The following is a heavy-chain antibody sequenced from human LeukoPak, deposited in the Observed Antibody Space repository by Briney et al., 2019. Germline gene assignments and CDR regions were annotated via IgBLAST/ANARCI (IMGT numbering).Heavy chain of an antibody. V-gene: IGHV1-18*01. D-gene: IGHD2-8*01. Sequence: ASVKVSCKASGYSSTSYGISWVRQAPGQGLEWMGWISTYNANTNYAPKLQGRVTLTTDTSTSTAYMELKSLRSDDTAVYYCAREECSIGVCYPSGYWGQGTLVTVSS. CDR3: AREECSIGVCYPSGY. J-gene: IGHJ4*02. CDR1: GYSSTSYG. CDR2: ISTYNANT.